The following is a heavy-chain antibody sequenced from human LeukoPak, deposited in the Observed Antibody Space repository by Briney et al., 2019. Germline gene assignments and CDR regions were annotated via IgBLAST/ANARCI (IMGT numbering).Heavy chain of an antibody. CDR2: ISSSSSYI. Sequence: GGPLRLSCAASGLTFSSYSMNWVRQAPGKGLEWVSSISSSSSYIYYADSVKGRFTISRDNAKNSLYLQMNSLRAEDTAVYYCASGPAAYFPFDCWGQGTLVTVSS. D-gene: IGHD2-21*01. J-gene: IGHJ4*02. CDR1: GLTFSSYS. V-gene: IGHV3-21*01. CDR3: ASGPAAYFPFDC.